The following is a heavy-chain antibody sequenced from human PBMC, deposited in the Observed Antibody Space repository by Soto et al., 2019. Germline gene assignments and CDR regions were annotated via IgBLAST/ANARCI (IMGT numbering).Heavy chain of an antibody. J-gene: IGHJ5*02. CDR1: GYSFTGYY. CDR2: INPNNGAT. V-gene: IGHV1-2*02. Sequence: QVQLVQSGAEVKKPGASVKVSCKASGYSFTGYYIQWVRQAPGQGLEWMGWINPNNGATHYGLSFQGRVTMTRDTSISTAYMELSSLRSDDTAVYYCASHDPGARFDPWGQGTLVIVSS. D-gene: IGHD1-1*01. CDR3: ASHDPGARFDP.